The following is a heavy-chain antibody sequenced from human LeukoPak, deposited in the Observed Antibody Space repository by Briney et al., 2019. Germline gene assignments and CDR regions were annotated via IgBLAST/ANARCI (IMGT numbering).Heavy chain of an antibody. D-gene: IGHD2-8*01. Sequence: GGSLRLSCAASGFTFNKYTMNWVRQAPGKGLEWVSYISSSSSTIYYADSVKGRFTISRDNAKNSLYLQMNSLRAEDTAVYYCARSPRGYCTNGVCYTYYYYMDVWGKGTTVTVSS. CDR1: GFTFNKYT. J-gene: IGHJ6*03. CDR3: ARSPRGYCTNGVCYTYYYYMDV. V-gene: IGHV3-48*01. CDR2: ISSSSSTI.